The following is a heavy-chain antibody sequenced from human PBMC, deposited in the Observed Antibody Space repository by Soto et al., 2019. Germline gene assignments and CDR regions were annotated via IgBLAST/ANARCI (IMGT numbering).Heavy chain of an antibody. CDR3: ARGYYDDAFDI. V-gene: IGHV1-46*01. J-gene: IGHJ3*02. Sequence: QVQLVQSGAEVKKPGASVTVSCKASGYTFTSYYMHWVRQAPGQGLEWMGIINPRGGSTSYAQKFQGRVTMTRDTSTSTVYMELISLRSEDTAVYYCARGYYDDAFDIWGQGTMVTVSS. CDR1: GYTFTSYY. CDR2: INPRGGST. D-gene: IGHD1-26*01.